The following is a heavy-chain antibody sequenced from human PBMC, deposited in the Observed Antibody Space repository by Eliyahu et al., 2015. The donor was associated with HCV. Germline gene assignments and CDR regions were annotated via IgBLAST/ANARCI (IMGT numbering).Heavy chain of an antibody. CDR2: IHTTGST. CDR1: GGSISSGSYY. V-gene: IGHV4-61*02. D-gene: IGHD2-2*01. Sequence: QVQLQESGPGLVKPSQTLSLTCSVSGGSISSGSYYWTWIRQPAGKGLEFIGRIHTTGSTNYXPSLESRVTISLDTSNNQFSLILTSVAAADTAVYYCARGLAPAATIYFDPWGQGTLVTVSS. J-gene: IGHJ5*02. CDR3: ARGLAPAATIYFDP.